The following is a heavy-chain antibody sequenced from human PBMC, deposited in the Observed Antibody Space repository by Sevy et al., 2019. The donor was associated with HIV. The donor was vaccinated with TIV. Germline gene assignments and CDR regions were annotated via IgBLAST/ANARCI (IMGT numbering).Heavy chain of an antibody. Sequence: GGSLRLSCAASGFTFSSYGMHWVRQAPGKGLEWVAVIWYDGSNKYYADSVKGRLTISRDNSKNTLYLQMNSLRAEDTAVYYCARERRYYGSGSYSQPLYYFDYWGQGTLVTVSS. CDR2: IWYDGSNK. D-gene: IGHD3-10*01. V-gene: IGHV3-33*01. CDR1: GFTFSSYG. CDR3: ARERRYYGSGSYSQPLYYFDY. J-gene: IGHJ4*02.